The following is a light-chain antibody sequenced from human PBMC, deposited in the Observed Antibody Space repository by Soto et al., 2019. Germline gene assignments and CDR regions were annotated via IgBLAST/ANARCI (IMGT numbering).Light chain of an antibody. CDR2: SDD. V-gene: IGLV1-44*01. J-gene: IGLJ3*02. CDR3: ATWDNSLSGWL. CDR1: TSNIGSNP. Sequence: QSILTQTPSASGTPGQTITISCSGATSNIGSNPVGWFQQLPGTAPRLLIYSDDQRPSGVPDRISGSKSGTSASLAIRGLRSEDQADYYCATWDNSLSGWLFGGGTKLTVL.